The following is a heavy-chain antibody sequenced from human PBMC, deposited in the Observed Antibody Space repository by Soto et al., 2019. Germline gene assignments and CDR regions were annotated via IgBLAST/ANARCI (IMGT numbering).Heavy chain of an antibody. Sequence: GGSLRLSCTASGFTFGDYAMSWFRQAPGKGLEWVGFIRSKAYGGTTEYAASVKGRFTISRDDSKSIAYLQMNSLKTEDTAVYYCTRTPDTRDYDFWSGNDAFDIWGQGTMVTVS. V-gene: IGHV3-49*03. D-gene: IGHD3-3*01. CDR3: TRTPDTRDYDFWSGNDAFDI. J-gene: IGHJ3*02. CDR1: GFTFGDYA. CDR2: IRSKAYGGTT.